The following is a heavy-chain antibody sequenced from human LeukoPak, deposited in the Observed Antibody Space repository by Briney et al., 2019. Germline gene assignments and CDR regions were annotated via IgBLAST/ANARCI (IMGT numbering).Heavy chain of an antibody. CDR2: IYYSGIT. Sequence: SETLSLTCTVSGGSITSSSTYFWGWVRQPPGKGLEWIGTIYYSGITYYNPSLKSRVTISVDTSKNQFSLKLSSVTAADTAVYYCARQMSGRWLVTNAFDIWGQGTVVIVSS. V-gene: IGHV4-39*01. CDR1: GGSITSSSTYF. CDR3: ARQMSGRWLVTNAFDI. D-gene: IGHD6-19*01. J-gene: IGHJ3*02.